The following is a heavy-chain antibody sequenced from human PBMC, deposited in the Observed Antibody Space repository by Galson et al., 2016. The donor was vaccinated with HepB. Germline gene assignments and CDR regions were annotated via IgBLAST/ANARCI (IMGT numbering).Heavy chain of an antibody. CDR1: GFSLSTSEVC. J-gene: IGHJ5*02. CDR3: ARICCGGYYFSYFDP. Sequence: PALVKPTQTLTLTCTFSGFSLSTSEVCVSWIRQPPGRALEWLALIDWADVKYYSASLRTRLTISNDSSKNQVVLTMFNMDPVDTATYYCARICCGGYYFSYFDPWGQGTLVTVSS. CDR2: IDWADVK. V-gene: IGHV2-70*01. D-gene: IGHD3-3*01.